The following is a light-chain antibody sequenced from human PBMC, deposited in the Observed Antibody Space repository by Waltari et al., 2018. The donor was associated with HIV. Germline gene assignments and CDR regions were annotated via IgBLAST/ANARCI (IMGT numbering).Light chain of an antibody. CDR2: RKN. Sequence: QSVLTQPPSPSAAPGQRVTIPCPARSSNIGSKFVYWSQQLPGTAPKLLIYRKNQRPSGVPYRFAGSKSGTSASLAISGLRSEDEADYYCAAWTDSRYVVFGGGTKLTVL. J-gene: IGLJ2*01. CDR3: AAWTDSRYVV. V-gene: IGLV1-47*01. CDR1: SSNIGSKF.